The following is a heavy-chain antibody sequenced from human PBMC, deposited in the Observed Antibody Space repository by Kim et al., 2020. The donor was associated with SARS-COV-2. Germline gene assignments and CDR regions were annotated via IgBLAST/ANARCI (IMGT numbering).Heavy chain of an antibody. CDR3: ARDPLELRWVGYYYYGMDV. CDR2: ISAYNGNT. CDR1: GYTFTSYG. V-gene: IGHV1-18*01. J-gene: IGHJ6*02. D-gene: IGHD1-7*01. Sequence: ASVKVSCKASGYTFTSYGISWVRQAPGQGLEWMGWISAYNGNTNYAQKLQGRVTMTTDTSTSTAYMELRSLRSDDTAVYYCARDPLELRWVGYYYYGMDVWGQGTTVTVSS.